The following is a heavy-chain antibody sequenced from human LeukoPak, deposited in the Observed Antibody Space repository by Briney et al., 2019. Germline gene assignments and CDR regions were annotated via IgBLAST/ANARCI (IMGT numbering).Heavy chain of an antibody. CDR3: ARDSWENVVVVTANLLY. V-gene: IGHV3-30-3*01. D-gene: IGHD2-21*02. J-gene: IGHJ4*02. CDR2: ISYDGSNK. CDR1: GFTFSRYT. Sequence: SGGSLRLSCAASGFTFSRYTMNWVRQAPGKGLEWVAVISYDGSNKYYADSVKGRFTISRDNSKNTLYLQMNSLRAEDTAVYYCARDSWENVVVVTANLLYWGQGTLVTVSS.